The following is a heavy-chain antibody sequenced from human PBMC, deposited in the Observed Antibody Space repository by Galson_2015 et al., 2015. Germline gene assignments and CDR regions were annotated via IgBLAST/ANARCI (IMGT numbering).Heavy chain of an antibody. J-gene: IGHJ3*02. Sequence: CAISGDSVSTNSAAWNWIRQSPSRGLEWLGRTYYKSRWYNDYAVSVRSRITINPDTSKNLFSLHLNSVTPEDTAIYYCASGGSDALDIWAKGQWSPSLQ. CDR1: GDSVSTNSAA. CDR2: TYYKSRWYN. V-gene: IGHV6-1*01. D-gene: IGHD3-3*01. CDR3: ASGGSDALDI.